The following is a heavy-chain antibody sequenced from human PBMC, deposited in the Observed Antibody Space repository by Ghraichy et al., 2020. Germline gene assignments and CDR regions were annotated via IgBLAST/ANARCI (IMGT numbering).Heavy chain of an antibody. V-gene: IGHV3-23*01. Sequence: GSLRLSCAASGFTFSSYAMSWVRQAPGKGLEWVSAISGSGGSTYYADSVKGRFTISRDNSKNTLYLQMNSLRAEDTAVYYCAKPPKFVYYYYYGMDVWGQGTTVTVSS. J-gene: IGHJ6*02. CDR2: ISGSGGST. CDR3: AKPPKFVYYYYYGMDV. CDR1: GFTFSSYA.